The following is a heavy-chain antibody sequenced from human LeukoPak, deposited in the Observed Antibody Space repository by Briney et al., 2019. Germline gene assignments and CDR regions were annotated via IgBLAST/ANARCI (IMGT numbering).Heavy chain of an antibody. CDR3: ARDRPAGGSSWYGVFTD. J-gene: IGHJ4*02. CDR1: GYTFTSYG. Sequence: ASVKVPCKASGYTFTSYGISWVRQAPGQGLEWMGWISAYNGNTNYAQKLQGRVTMTTDTSTSTAYMELRSLRSEDTAVYYCARDRPAGGSSWYGVFTDWGQGTLVTVSS. CDR2: ISAYNGNT. V-gene: IGHV1-18*01. D-gene: IGHD6-13*01.